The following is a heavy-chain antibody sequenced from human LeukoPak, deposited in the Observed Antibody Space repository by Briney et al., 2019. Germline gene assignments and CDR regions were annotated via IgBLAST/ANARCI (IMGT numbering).Heavy chain of an antibody. Sequence: SETLSLTCTVSGGSISSGSYYWSWIRQPAGKGLEWIGRIYTGGSTNYNPSLKSRVTISVDTSKNQFSLKLSSVTAADTAVYYCARDDSSGYLQGIAYWGQGTLVTVSS. CDR1: GGSISSGSYY. J-gene: IGHJ4*02. CDR3: ARDDSSGYLQGIAY. D-gene: IGHD3-22*01. V-gene: IGHV4-61*02. CDR2: IYTGGST.